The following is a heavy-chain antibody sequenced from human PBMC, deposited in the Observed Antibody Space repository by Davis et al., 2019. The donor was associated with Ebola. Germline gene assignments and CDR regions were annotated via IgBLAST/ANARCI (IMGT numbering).Heavy chain of an antibody. V-gene: IGHV3-7*04. D-gene: IGHD3-10*01. CDR3: ARAVYYYGSGSYSDYFDY. CDR1: GFTFSSYW. CDR2: IKQDGSEK. J-gene: IGHJ4*02. Sequence: PGGSLRLSCAASGFTFSSYWMSWVRQAPGKGLEWVANIKQDGSEKYYVDSVKGRFTISRDNAKNSLYLQMNSLRAEDTAVYYCARAVYYYGSGSYSDYFDYWGQGTLVTVSS.